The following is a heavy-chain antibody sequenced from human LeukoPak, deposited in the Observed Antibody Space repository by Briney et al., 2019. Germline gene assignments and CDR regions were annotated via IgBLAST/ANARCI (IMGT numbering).Heavy chain of an antibody. J-gene: IGHJ4*02. D-gene: IGHD2-15*01. Sequence: GSLGLSCAASGFTFSSYEMNWVRQAPGKGLEWISYISSSGTTIYYADSVKGRFTISRDNAKNSLYLQMNSLRAEDTAVYYCARLETRGSAQAGGDYWGQGTLVTVSS. CDR3: ARLETRGSAQAGGDY. CDR1: GFTFSSYE. V-gene: IGHV3-48*03. CDR2: ISSSGTTI.